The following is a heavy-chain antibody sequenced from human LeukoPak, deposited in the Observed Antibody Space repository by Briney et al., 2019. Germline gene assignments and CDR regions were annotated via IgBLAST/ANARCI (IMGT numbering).Heavy chain of an antibody. CDR3: ARDEGYCSSTSCYTEYYFDY. Sequence: PGGSLRLSCAASGFTFSSYWMSWVRQAPGKGLEWVAVISYDGSNKYYADSVKGRFTISRDNSKNTLYLQMNSLRAEDTAVYYCARDEGYCSSTSCYTEYYFDYWGQGTLVTVSS. CDR2: ISYDGSNK. D-gene: IGHD2-2*02. J-gene: IGHJ4*02. CDR1: GFTFSSYW. V-gene: IGHV3-30-3*01.